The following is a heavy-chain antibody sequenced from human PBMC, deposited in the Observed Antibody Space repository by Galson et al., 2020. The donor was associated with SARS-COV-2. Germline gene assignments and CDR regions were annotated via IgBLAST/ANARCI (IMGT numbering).Heavy chain of an antibody. CDR2: IIPILGIA. Sequence: SVKVSCKASGGTFSSYAISWVRQAPGQGLEWMGRIIPILGIANYAQKFQGRVTITADKSTSTAYMELSSLRSEDTAVYYCAVQYYYYDSSVYANSFDIWGQGTMVTVSS. D-gene: IGHD3-22*01. CDR3: AVQYYYYDSSVYANSFDI. J-gene: IGHJ3*02. V-gene: IGHV1-69*04. CDR1: GGTFSSYA.